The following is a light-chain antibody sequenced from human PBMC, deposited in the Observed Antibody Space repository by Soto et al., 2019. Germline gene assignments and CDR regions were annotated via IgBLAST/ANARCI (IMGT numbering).Light chain of an antibody. V-gene: IGKV3-11*01. Sequence: EIVLTQSPATLSLSPGERATLSCRASQSVSSYLACYQQKPGQAPRLLIYDASNRATGIPARFSGSGSGTDFTLTISSREPEECAVYYCQQRSNWPPYTFGQGTKLEIK. CDR3: QQRSNWPPYT. CDR2: DAS. CDR1: QSVSSY. J-gene: IGKJ2*01.